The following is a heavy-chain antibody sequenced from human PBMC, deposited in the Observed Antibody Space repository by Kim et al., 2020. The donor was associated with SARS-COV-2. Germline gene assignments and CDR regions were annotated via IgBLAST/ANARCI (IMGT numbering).Heavy chain of an antibody. CDR1: GFTFSDYY. D-gene: IGHD6-13*01. V-gene: IGHV3-11*03. J-gene: IGHJ4*02. Sequence: GGSLRLSCAASGFTFSDYYMSWIRQAPGKGLEWVSYISSSSSYTNYADSVKGRFTISRDNAKNSLYLQMNSLRAEDTAVYYCARFQGSRAAATFDYWGQGTLVTVSS. CDR2: ISSSSSYT. CDR3: ARFQGSRAAATFDY.